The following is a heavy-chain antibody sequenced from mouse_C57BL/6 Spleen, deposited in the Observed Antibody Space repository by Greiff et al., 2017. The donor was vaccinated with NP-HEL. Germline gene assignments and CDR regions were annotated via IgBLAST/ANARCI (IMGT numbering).Heavy chain of an antibody. CDR1: GFTFTDYY. V-gene: IGHV7-3*01. CDR2: IRNKANGYTT. Sequence: DVHLVESGGGLVQPGGSLSLSCAASGFTFTDYYMSWVRQPPGKALEWLGFIRNKANGYTTEYSASVKGRFTISRDNSQSILYLQMNALRAEDSATYYCARYRGTKYFDVWGTGTTVTVSS. J-gene: IGHJ1*03. CDR3: ARYRGTKYFDV. D-gene: IGHD2-14*01.